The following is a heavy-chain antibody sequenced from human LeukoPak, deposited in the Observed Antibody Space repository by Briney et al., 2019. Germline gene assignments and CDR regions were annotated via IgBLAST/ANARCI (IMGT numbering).Heavy chain of an antibody. D-gene: IGHD4-17*01. CDR1: GYSFTSYW. V-gene: IGHV5-51*01. CDR2: IYPDDSDT. Sequence: GESLKISCKGSGYSFTSYWIGWVRQMPGKGLEWMGIIYPDDSDTKHSPSFQGQVTISVDKSITTAYLQWSSLKASDTAIYYCARHNYGDLVKHYYYYGMDVWGQGTTVTVSS. J-gene: IGHJ6*02. CDR3: ARHNYGDLVKHYYYYGMDV.